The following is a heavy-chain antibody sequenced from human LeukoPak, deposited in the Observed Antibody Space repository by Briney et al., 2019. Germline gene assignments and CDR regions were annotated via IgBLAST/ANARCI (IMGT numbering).Heavy chain of an antibody. CDR1: GGTFSSYA. D-gene: IGHD6-19*01. J-gene: IGHJ4*02. CDR2: IIPIFGTA. V-gene: IGHV1-69*05. CDR3: ARGSVGGSGWSY. Sequence: ASVEVSCKASGGTFSSYAISWVRQAPGQGLEWMGGIIPIFGTANYAQKFQGRVTITTDESTSTAYMALSSLRSEDTAVYYCARGSVGGSGWSYWGQGTLVTVSS.